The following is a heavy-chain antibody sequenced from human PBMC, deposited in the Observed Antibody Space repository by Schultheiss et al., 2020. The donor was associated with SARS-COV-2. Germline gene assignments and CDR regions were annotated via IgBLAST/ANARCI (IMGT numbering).Heavy chain of an antibody. V-gene: IGHV4-30-4*01. J-gene: IGHJ5*02. CDR1: GDSISSGDYY. Sequence: SETLSLTCTVSGDSISSGDYYWSWIRQPPGKGLEWIGYIYYSGSTYYNPSLKSRVTISVDTSKNQFSLKLSSVTAADTAVYYCARRLDTAMVTSWFDPWGQGTLVTVSS. D-gene: IGHD5-18*01. CDR2: IYYSGST. CDR3: ARRLDTAMVTSWFDP.